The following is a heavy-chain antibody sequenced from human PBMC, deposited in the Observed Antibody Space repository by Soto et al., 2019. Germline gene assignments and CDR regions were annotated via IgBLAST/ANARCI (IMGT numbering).Heavy chain of an antibody. Sequence: LALTCTVSGGSISSSSYYWGWIRQPPGKGLEWIGSIYYSGSTYYNPSPKSRVTISVDTSKNQFSLKLSSVTAADTAVYYCARLTIFGVAKGYYYYYGMDVWGQGTTVTV. CDR3: ARLTIFGVAKGYYYYYGMDV. D-gene: IGHD3-3*01. CDR1: GGSISSSSYY. J-gene: IGHJ6*02. V-gene: IGHV4-39*01. CDR2: IYYSGST.